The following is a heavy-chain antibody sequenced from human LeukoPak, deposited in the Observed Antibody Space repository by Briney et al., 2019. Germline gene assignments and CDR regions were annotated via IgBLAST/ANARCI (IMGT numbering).Heavy chain of an antibody. CDR2: IYDSGTT. CDR3: ATHRRSGSGGSENAFEI. CDR1: GDSTSSSTYY. D-gene: IGHD5-12*01. J-gene: IGHJ3*02. Sequence: SETLSLTCTVSGDSTSSSTYYWVWLRQAPGKGLEWIGNIYDSGTTHYNPSLKSRVTISGDTSKNQFSLKLNSVTAADTAIYYCATHRRSGSGGSENAFEIWGQGTMVTVSS. V-gene: IGHV4-39*01.